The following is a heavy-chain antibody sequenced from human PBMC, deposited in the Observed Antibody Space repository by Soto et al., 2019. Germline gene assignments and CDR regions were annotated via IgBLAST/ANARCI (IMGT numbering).Heavy chain of an antibody. V-gene: IGHV3-48*02. Sequence: EVQLVESGGGLVQPGGSLRLSCAASGFTFSSYNMNWVRKAPGKGLEWVSYISSSSSTIYYADSVKGRFTISRDNAKNSLYLQMNSLRDEDTAVYYCAGWSPYYYYYGMDVWGQGTTVTVSS. D-gene: IGHD6-19*01. CDR3: AGWSPYYYYYGMDV. J-gene: IGHJ6*02. CDR1: GFTFSSYN. CDR2: ISSSSSTI.